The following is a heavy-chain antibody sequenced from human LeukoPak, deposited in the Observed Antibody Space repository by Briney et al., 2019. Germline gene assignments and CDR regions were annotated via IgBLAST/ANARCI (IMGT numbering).Heavy chain of an antibody. J-gene: IGHJ4*02. Sequence: GRSLRLSCAASGFTFSSYGMHWVRQAPGKGLEWVAVISYDGSNKYYADSVKGRFTISRDNSKNTLYLQMNSLRAEDTAVYYCAKVGGQWLVHTHFDYWGQGTLVTVPS. CDR2: ISYDGSNK. CDR3: AKVGGQWLVHTHFDY. V-gene: IGHV3-30*18. CDR1: GFTFSSYG. D-gene: IGHD6-19*01.